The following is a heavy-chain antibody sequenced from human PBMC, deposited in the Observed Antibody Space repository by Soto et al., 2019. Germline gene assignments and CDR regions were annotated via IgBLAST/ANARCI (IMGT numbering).Heavy chain of an antibody. D-gene: IGHD3-10*01. V-gene: IGHV1-69*01. J-gene: IGHJ6*02. Sequence: QVQLVQSGAEVKKPGSSVKVSCKTYGVSFNNNCIGWVRQAPGHGLEWMGGVSPPFRTSNYARKFQGRISITADASTGTVNMELSSLTSEDTAQYYCARVLYYGSGSYSPYGMDVWGQGTTVTVSS. CDR2: VSPPFRTS. CDR1: GVSFNNNC. CDR3: ARVLYYGSGSYSPYGMDV.